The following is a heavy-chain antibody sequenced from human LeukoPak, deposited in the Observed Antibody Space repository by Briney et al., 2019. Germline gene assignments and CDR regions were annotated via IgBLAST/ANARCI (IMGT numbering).Heavy chain of an antibody. V-gene: IGHV3-23*01. CDR3: AKGDIAAAGNWFDP. CDR1: GFTFTNAW. D-gene: IGHD6-13*01. Sequence: PGGSLRLSCAASGFTFTNAWMSWVRQAPGKGLEWVSAISGSGGSTYYADSVKGRFTISSDNSKNTLYLQMNSLRAEDTAVYYCAKGDIAAAGNWFDPWGQGTLVTVSS. J-gene: IGHJ5*02. CDR2: ISGSGGST.